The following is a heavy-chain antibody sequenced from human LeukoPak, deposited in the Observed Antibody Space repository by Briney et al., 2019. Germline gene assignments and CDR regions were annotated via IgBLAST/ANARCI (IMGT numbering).Heavy chain of an antibody. V-gene: IGHV4-4*02. CDR2: MYLSGTT. CDR1: GDSINSLDL. D-gene: IGHD3-22*01. CDR3: AGLVGRYSSGLYYYYFDY. Sequence: SETLSLTCTVSGDSINSLDLWSWVRQPPGKGLEWIGEMYLSGTTHSNPSVKSRVTISIDKSKNQFFLNLSSVTAADTAVYYCAGLVGRYSSGLYYYYFDYWGQGTLVTVST. J-gene: IGHJ4*02.